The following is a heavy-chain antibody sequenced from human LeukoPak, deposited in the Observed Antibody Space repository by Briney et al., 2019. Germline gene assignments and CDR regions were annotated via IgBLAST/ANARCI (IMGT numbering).Heavy chain of an antibody. J-gene: IGHJ4*02. CDR1: GGTFSSYA. CDR2: IIPIFGTA. CDR3: AREGNCSGGSCYLLN. Sequence: SVKVSCKASGGTFSSYAISWVRQAPGQGLEWMGGIIPIFGTANYAQKFQGRVTITTDESTSTAYMELSSLRSEDTAVYYCAREGNCSGGSCYLLNWGQGTLVTVSS. V-gene: IGHV1-69*05. D-gene: IGHD2-15*01.